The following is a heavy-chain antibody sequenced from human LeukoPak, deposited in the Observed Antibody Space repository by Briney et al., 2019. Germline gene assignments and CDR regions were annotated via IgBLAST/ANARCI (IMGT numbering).Heavy chain of an antibody. D-gene: IGHD1-26*01. V-gene: IGHV3-7*01. CDR1: GFTFSNYW. Sequence: GGSLRLSCAASGFTFSNYWMSWVRQAPGKGLEWVANIKQDGSEKYYVDSVKGRFTISRDNAKNSLYLQMNSLRAEDTAVYHCAKDKWELGWDYWGQGTLVTVSS. J-gene: IGHJ4*02. CDR3: AKDKWELGWDY. CDR2: IKQDGSEK.